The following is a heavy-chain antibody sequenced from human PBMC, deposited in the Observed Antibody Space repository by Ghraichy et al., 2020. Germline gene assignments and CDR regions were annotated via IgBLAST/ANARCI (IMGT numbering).Heavy chain of an antibody. Sequence: ETLSLTCAASGFTFSSYAMSWVRQAPGKGLEWVSAISGSGGSTYYADSVKGRFTISRDNSKNTLYLQMNSLRAEDTAVYYCAKSRQDYSYFDYWGQGTLVTVSS. CDR3: AKSRQDYSYFDY. V-gene: IGHV3-23*01. D-gene: IGHD4-11*01. CDR1: GFTFSSYA. J-gene: IGHJ4*02. CDR2: ISGSGGST.